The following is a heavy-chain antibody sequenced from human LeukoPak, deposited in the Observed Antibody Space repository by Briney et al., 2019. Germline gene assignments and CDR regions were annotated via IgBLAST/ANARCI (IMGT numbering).Heavy chain of an antibody. D-gene: IGHD3-10*02. V-gene: IGHV3-48*03. CDR2: ISSSGSTI. Sequence: GGSLRPSCAASGLTFSSYERNWVRQAPGKGLEWVSYISSSGSTIYYADSVKGRFTISRDNAKNSLYLQMNSLRAEDTAVYYCAELGITMIGGVWGKGTTVTISS. CDR1: GLTFSSYE. J-gene: IGHJ6*04. CDR3: AELGITMIGGV.